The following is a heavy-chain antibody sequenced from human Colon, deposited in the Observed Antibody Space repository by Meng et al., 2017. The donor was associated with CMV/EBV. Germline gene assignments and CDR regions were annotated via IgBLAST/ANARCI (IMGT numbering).Heavy chain of an antibody. CDR1: GFTFSTYA. CDR3: ADDYSLY. CDR2: ISYDGSNK. Sequence: GESLKISCAASGFTFSTYALHWVRQAPGKGLEWVAVISYDGSNKYYAESVKGRFTVSRDNSKNTLYLQMNSLRAEDTAVYYCADDYSLYWGQGTLVTVSS. D-gene: IGHD3-16*01. V-gene: IGHV3-30-3*01. J-gene: IGHJ4*02.